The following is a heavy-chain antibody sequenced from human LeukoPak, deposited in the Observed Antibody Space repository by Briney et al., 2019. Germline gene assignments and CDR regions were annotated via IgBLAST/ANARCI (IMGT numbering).Heavy chain of an antibody. D-gene: IGHD3-22*01. CDR2: INAGNGNT. CDR3: ARSIVYSSDSNGGYYFDN. Sequence: ASVKVSCKASEYSFTNYAIHWVRQAPGQRLEWMGWINAGNGNTKCSQKFQARVAITRDTSARIAYMDLSSLTSEDTAVYYCARSIVYSSDSNGGYYFDNWGQGTLVTVSS. V-gene: IGHV1-3*01. CDR1: EYSFTNYA. J-gene: IGHJ4*02.